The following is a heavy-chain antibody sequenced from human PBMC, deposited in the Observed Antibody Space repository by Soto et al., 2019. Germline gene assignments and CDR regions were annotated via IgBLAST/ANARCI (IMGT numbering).Heavy chain of an antibody. D-gene: IGHD2-2*01. CDR1: GGSFSGYY. Sequence: SETLSLTCAVYGGSFSGYYWSWIRQPPGKGLEWIGEINHSGSTNYNPSLKSRVTISVDTSKNQFSLKLSSVTAADTAVYYCARGKSVVVPAAKRYYYMDGWGKGTTVTVSS. CDR2: INHSGST. J-gene: IGHJ6*03. V-gene: IGHV4-34*01. CDR3: ARGKSVVVPAAKRYYYMDG.